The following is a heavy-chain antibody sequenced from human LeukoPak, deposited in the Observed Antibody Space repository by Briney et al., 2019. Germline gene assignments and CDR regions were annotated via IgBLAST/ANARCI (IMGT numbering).Heavy chain of an antibody. CDR1: GFTFSIYA. V-gene: IGHV3-30-3*01. Sequence: PGGSLRLSCAASGFTFSIYAMHWVRQAPGKGLEWVAIISYDGGNKYYADSVKGRFTISRDNSKNTLYLQMNTLRIEDTAVYYCARDRSIGSGWYGEDYWGQGTLVTVSS. CDR3: ARDRSIGSGWYGEDY. J-gene: IGHJ4*02. D-gene: IGHD6-19*01. CDR2: ISYDGGNK.